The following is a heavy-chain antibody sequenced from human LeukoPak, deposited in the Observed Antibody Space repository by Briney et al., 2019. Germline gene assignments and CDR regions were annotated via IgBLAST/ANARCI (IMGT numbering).Heavy chain of an antibody. Sequence: SGPTLVNPTQTLTLTCTFSGFSLSTSGVAVGWIRQPPGKALEWLALIYWDDDKRYSPSLKIRLAITKDTSKNQVFLTMTNIDPVATATYYCTNKSVYGYFDSWGQGTLVTVSS. CDR3: TNKSVYGYFDS. J-gene: IGHJ4*02. V-gene: IGHV2-5*02. CDR1: GFSLSTSGVA. CDR2: IYWDDDK. D-gene: IGHD2/OR15-2a*01.